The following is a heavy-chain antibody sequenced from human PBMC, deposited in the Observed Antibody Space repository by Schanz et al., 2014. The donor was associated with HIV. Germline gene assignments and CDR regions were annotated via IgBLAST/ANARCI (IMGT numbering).Heavy chain of an antibody. CDR2: ISWSSGNI. CDR3: AKVPVAHYYYGMDV. Sequence: EVQLVESGGGLVQPGRSLRLSCAGSGFTFGNYAMHWVRQAPGKGLEWVSGISWSSGNIGYADSVKGRFTISRDNSKSTLFLQMNSLRAEDTAVYYCAKVPVAHYYYGMDVWGQGTTVTVSS. J-gene: IGHJ6*02. V-gene: IGHV3-9*01. CDR1: GFTFGNYA.